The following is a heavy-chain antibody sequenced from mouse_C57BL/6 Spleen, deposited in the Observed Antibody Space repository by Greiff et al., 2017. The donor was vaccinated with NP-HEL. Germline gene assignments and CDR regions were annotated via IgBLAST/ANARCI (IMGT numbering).Heavy chain of an antibody. D-gene: IGHD2-2*01. CDR3: ARPSIYYGYTWFAY. V-gene: IGHV5-17*01. CDR1: GFTFSDYG. J-gene: IGHJ3*01. CDR2: ISSGSSTI. Sequence: EVNVVESGGGLVKPGGSLKLSCAASGFTFSDYGMHWVRQASEKGLEWVAYISSGSSTIYYADTVKGRFTISRDNAKNTLFLQMTSLRSEDTAMYYCARPSIYYGYTWFAYWGQGTLVTVSA.